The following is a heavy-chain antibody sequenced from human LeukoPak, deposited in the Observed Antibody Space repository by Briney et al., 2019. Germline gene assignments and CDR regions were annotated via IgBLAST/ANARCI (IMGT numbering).Heavy chain of an antibody. CDR3: ARDMGLVRGVFDY. D-gene: IGHD3-10*01. V-gene: IGHV3-53*01. Sequence: PGGSLRLSCAASGLTISRNYMNWVRPAPGKGLEWVSVIYSGGSTYYADSVKGRFTISRDNSKNTLYLQMNSLRAEDTAVYYCARDMGLVRGVFDYWGQGSLVTVSS. J-gene: IGHJ4*02. CDR1: GLTISRNY. CDR2: IYSGGST.